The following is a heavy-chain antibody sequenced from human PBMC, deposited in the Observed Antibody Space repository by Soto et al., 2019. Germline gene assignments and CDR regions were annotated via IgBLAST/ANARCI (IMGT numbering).Heavy chain of an antibody. V-gene: IGHV1-3*01. CDR1: GYTFTSYA. Sequence: ASVKVSCKASGYTFTSYAMHWVRQAHGQRLEWMGWINAGNGNTKYSQKFQGRVTITRDTSASTAYMELSSLRSEDTAVYYCARWVSGSYFDYWGQGTLVTVSS. D-gene: IGHD1-26*01. J-gene: IGHJ4*02. CDR3: ARWVSGSYFDY. CDR2: INAGNGNT.